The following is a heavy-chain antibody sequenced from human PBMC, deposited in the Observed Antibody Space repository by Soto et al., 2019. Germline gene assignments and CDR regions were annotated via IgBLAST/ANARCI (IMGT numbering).Heavy chain of an antibody. D-gene: IGHD3-3*01. J-gene: IGHJ6*02. Sequence: GGSLRLSCAASGFIFSDYYMTWIRQAPGKGLEWLSCSSNRDRSTYYADSVKDRFVVSKDNAKNLVYLQMNSLRAEDTAVYFCARAWKIEKFGVISMSKGLDVWGQGTTVTVSS. CDR3: ARAWKIEKFGVISMSKGLDV. V-gene: IGHV3-11*01. CDR2: SSNRDRST. CDR1: GFIFSDYY.